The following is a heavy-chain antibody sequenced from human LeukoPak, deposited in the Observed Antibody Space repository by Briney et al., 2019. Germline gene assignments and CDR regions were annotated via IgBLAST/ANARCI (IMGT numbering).Heavy chain of an antibody. CDR2: IFYSGST. V-gene: IGHV4-59*08. D-gene: IGHD6-13*01. CDR1: GVSISSYD. CDR3: ARHKSIAATGDDAFDI. Sequence: PSETLSLTCAASGVSISSYDWSWIRQPPGKGLEWVGYIFYSGSTNYNPSLKRRVTISVDPSTNQFSLKLSSVTAADTAVYFCARHKSIAATGDDAFDIWGQGTMVTVSS. J-gene: IGHJ3*02.